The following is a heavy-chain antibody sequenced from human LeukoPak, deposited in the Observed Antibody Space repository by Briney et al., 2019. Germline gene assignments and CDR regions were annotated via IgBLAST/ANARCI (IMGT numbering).Heavy chain of an antibody. CDR2: IYYSGSI. CDR3: ASYYYDSSGYLRSGAFDI. J-gene: IGHJ3*02. Sequence: SQTLSLTCTVSGGSISSGGYYWSWIRQHPGKGLEWIGYIYYSGSIYYNPSLKSRVTISVDTSKNQFSLKLSSVTAADTAVYYCASYYYDSSGYLRSGAFDIWGQGTMVTVSS. CDR1: GGSISSGGYY. D-gene: IGHD3-22*01. V-gene: IGHV4-31*03.